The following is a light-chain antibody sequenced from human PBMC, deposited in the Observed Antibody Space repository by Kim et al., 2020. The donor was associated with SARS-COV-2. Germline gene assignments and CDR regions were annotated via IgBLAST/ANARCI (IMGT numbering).Light chain of an antibody. CDR1: QRLLESNGYNY. V-gene: IGKV2-28*01. J-gene: IGKJ1*01. Sequence: PLSLLVTSGEPAYSSCRSSQRLLESNGYNYLDWFVQKPGQAPQLLIYLGSSGSGSGTDFTLKSSRVEAEDVGVYYCMQALQTPRTFGQGTQVDIK. CDR3: MQALQTPRT. CDR2: LGS.